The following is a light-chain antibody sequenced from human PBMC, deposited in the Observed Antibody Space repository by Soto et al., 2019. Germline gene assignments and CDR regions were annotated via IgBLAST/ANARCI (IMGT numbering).Light chain of an antibody. Sequence: QSVLTQPPSVSGSPAQSVTISCTGTSSDVGGYNRVSWYQQAPGKAPKLLIYDVSNRPSGGSTRFSGSKSGNTASLTISGLQAEDEADYYCTSYATGSAYVFGPGTKVTVL. CDR3: TSYATGSAYV. CDR2: DVS. J-gene: IGLJ1*01. CDR1: SSDVGGYNR. V-gene: IGLV2-18*02.